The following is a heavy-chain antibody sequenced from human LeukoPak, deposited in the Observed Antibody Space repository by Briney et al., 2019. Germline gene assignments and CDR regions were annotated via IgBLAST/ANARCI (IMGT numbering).Heavy chain of an antibody. CDR2: IYTSGST. CDR3: ARERRHYYGSGSYSWFDP. D-gene: IGHD3-10*01. V-gene: IGHV4-4*07. J-gene: IGHJ5*02. Sequence: SETLSLTCTVSGGSISSYYWSWIRQPAGKGLEWIGRIYTSGSTNYNPSLKSRVTMSVDTSKNQFSLKLSSVTAADTAVYYCARERRHYYGSGSYSWFDPWGQGTLVTVSS. CDR1: GGSISSYY.